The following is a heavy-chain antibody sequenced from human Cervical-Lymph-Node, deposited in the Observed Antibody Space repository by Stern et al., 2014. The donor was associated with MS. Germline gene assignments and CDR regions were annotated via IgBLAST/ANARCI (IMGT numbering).Heavy chain of an antibody. D-gene: IGHD5-24*01. CDR2: IIAVLNIP. J-gene: IGHJ4*02. Sequence: QMQLVQSGAEVKKPGSSVKVSCKASGGTFSTSSISWVRQAPGQGLEWVGRIIAVLNIPYYAQKFQGRVTITADESTTTAYMELSSLTSEDTAIYYCARDHSRGNVYNPLFDFWGQGTLVTVSS. CDR1: GGTFSTSS. V-gene: IGHV1-69*09. CDR3: ARDHSRGNVYNPLFDF.